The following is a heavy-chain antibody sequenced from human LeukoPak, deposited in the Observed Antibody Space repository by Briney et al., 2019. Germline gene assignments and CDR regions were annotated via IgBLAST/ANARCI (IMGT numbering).Heavy chain of an antibody. J-gene: IGHJ4*02. CDR1: NSSISSGYF. CDR3: ARGAGAFGSSSYHFDY. V-gene: IGHV4-38-2*01. Sequence: SETLSLTCAVSNSSISSGYFWGWIRQSPGIGLEWVGSIYHIGKTYYNPSLRSRLTISVDASNNQLSLSLNFLTAAGSALYFCARGAGAFGSSSYHFDYWGQGILVTVSS. D-gene: IGHD6-6*01. CDR2: IYHIGKT.